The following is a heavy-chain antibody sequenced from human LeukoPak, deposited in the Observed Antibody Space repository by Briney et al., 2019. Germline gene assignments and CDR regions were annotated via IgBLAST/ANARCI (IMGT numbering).Heavy chain of an antibody. V-gene: IGHV4-59*08. CDR3: AGHHPRNTVDF. Sequence: PSETLSLTCTVSGGSISNYYWSWFRQPPGKGLEWIGYISHSGSTNYSPSLKSRVTISLDTSKNQFSLKLSSVTAADTAVYYCAGHHPRNTVDFWGQGTLVTVSS. CDR1: GGSISNYY. CDR2: ISHSGST. D-gene: IGHD2/OR15-2a*01. J-gene: IGHJ4*02.